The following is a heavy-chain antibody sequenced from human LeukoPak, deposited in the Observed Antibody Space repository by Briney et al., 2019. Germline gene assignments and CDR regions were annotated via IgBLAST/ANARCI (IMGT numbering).Heavy chain of an antibody. D-gene: IGHD3-22*01. V-gene: IGHV1-18*01. Sequence: ASVKVSCKASGYTFTSYGISWVRQAPGQGLEWMGWISAYNGNTNYAQKLQGRVTMTTDTSTSTAYMELRSLRSDDTAVYYCARENYYDSYDAFDIWGQGTMVTVSS. J-gene: IGHJ3*02. CDR3: ARENYYDSYDAFDI. CDR1: GYTFTSYG. CDR2: ISAYNGNT.